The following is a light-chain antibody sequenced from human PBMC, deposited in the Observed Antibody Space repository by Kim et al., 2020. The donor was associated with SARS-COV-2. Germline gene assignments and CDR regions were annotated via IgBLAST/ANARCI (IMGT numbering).Light chain of an antibody. V-gene: IGLV3-1*01. Sequence: YELTQPPSVSVSPGQTASITCSGDKLGDKYACWYQQKPGQSPVLVIYQDSKRPSGIPERFSGSNSGNTATLTISGTQAMDEADYYCQAWDSSTFYVFGTGTKVTVL. CDR3: QAWDSSTFYV. CDR1: KLGDKY. J-gene: IGLJ1*01. CDR2: QDS.